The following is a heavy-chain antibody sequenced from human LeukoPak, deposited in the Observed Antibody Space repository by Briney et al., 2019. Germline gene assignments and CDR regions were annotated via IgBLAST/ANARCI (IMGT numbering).Heavy chain of an antibody. J-gene: IGHJ5*02. CDR3: AGRHRLNPSNWFDP. CDR1: GGSISSSSYY. V-gene: IGHV4-39*01. Sequence: SETLSLTCTVSGGSISSSSYYWGWIRQPPGKGLEWIGSIYYSGSTYYNPSLKSRVTISVDTSKNQFSLKLSSVTAADTAVYYCAGRHRLNPSNWFDPWGQGTLVTVSS. CDR2: IYYSGST. D-gene: IGHD6-19*01.